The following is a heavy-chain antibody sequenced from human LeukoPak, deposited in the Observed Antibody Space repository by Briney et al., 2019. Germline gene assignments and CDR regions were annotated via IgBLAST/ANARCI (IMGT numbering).Heavy chain of an antibody. J-gene: IGHJ5*02. CDR3: ARIYSSSWFLNWFDP. Sequence: SETLSLTCTVYGYSFSSGYFWGCIRQPPGKGLECIGTIYHSGSTYYNPSLKSRVTISVDTSKNQFSLKLNSVTAADTAVYYCARIYSSSWFLNWFDPWGQGTLVTVSS. D-gene: IGHD6-13*01. CDR2: IYHSGST. CDR1: GYSFSSGYF. V-gene: IGHV4-38-2*02.